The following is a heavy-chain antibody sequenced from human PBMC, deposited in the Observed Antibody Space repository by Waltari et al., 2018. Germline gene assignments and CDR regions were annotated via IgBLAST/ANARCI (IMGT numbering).Heavy chain of an antibody. CDR1: GDSISGNYW. V-gene: IGHV4-4*02. CDR2: VHHSGKT. Sequence: QVQLQESGQGLVKPSGTLSLTCAVSGDSISGNYWWSWVRQSPEKGLEWIGQVHHSGKTHYIPSLQSRGTISVDKPKNQFSLNLNSVTAADTAVYYCAGDRAIGLFFDYWGRGTLVTVSS. D-gene: IGHD2-2*01. J-gene: IGHJ4*02. CDR3: AGDRAIGLFFDY.